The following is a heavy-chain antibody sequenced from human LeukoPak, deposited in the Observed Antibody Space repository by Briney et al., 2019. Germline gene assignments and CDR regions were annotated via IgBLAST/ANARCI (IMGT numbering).Heavy chain of an antibody. CDR2: ISSSGSTI. D-gene: IGHD6-6*01. CDR3: ARVDSSSSPGLLYYYYYMDV. CDR1: GFTFSDYY. J-gene: IGHJ6*03. V-gene: IGHV3-11*01. Sequence: PGGSLRLSCAASGFTFSDYYMSWIRQAPGKGLEWVSYISSSGSTIYYADSVKGRFTISRDNAKNSLHLQMNSLRAEDTAVYYCARVDSSSSPGLLYYYYYMDVWGKGTTVTVSS.